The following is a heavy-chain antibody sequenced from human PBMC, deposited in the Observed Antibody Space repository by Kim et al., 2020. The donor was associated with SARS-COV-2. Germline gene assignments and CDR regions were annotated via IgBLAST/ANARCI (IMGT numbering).Heavy chain of an antibody. V-gene: IGHV3-30*18. D-gene: IGHD3-3*01. J-gene: IGHJ4*02. CDR2: ISYDGSNK. CDR1: GFTFSSYG. Sequence: GGSLRLSCAASGFTFSSYGMHWVRQAPGKGLEWVAVISYDGSNKYYADSVKGRFTISRDNSKNTLYLQMNSLRAEDTAVYYCAKPHHYDFWSGYYIYWGQGTLVTVSS. CDR3: AKPHHYDFWSGYYIY.